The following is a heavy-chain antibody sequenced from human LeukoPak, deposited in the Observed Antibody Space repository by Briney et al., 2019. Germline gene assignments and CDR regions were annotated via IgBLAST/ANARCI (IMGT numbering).Heavy chain of an antibody. D-gene: IGHD6-6*01. J-gene: IGHJ4*02. V-gene: IGHV2-70*11. CDR2: IDWDDDT. CDR1: GLSLSTNGMC. Sequence: SGPTLVNPPQTPPLTFTFSGLSLSTNGMCFSRIPQPPREALEWLARIDWDDDTYYSTSLKTRLTISKDTSKNQVVLTMINMDPVDTATYYCARTSYSSSSVFFDYWGQGTLVTVSS. CDR3: ARTSYSSSSVFFDY.